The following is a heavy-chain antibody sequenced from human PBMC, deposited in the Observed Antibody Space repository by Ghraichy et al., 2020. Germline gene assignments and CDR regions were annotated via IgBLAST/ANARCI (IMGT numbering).Heavy chain of an antibody. CDR2: ITRNNEYR. Sequence: GGSLRLSCAASGFTFSAYAMNWVRQAPGKGLEWVSAITRNNEYRNYADSVKGRFTVSRDNARDSLYLQMNSLRADDTAVYYCVRILNDNGYGSGYFDYWGQGALVTVSS. V-gene: IGHV3-21*01. D-gene: IGHD3-10*01. CDR3: VRILNDNGYGSGYFDY. CDR1: GFTFSAYA. J-gene: IGHJ4*02.